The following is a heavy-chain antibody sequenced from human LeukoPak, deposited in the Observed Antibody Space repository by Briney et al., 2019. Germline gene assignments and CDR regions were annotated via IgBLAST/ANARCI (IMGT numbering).Heavy chain of an antibody. CDR3: VREVGRAYYFDY. V-gene: IGHV3-33*01. CDR1: RFTFNTF. CDR2: IWSDGSDK. J-gene: IGHJ4*02. D-gene: IGHD1-26*01. Sequence: PGGSLRLSCAASRFTFNTFMHWVRQAPGKGLEWVAVIWSDGSDKFYADSVKGRFTISRDNFKNTLYLQMDSLRVEDTAVYYCVREVGRAYYFDYWGQGTPVTVSS.